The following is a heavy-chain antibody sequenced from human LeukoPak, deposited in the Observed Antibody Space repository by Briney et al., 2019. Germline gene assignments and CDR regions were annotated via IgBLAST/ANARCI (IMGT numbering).Heavy chain of an antibody. J-gene: IGHJ4*02. Sequence: QAGRSLRLSRAASGFTFSSYGMHWVRQAPGKGLEWVAVIWYDGSNKYYADSVKGRFTISRDNSKNTLYLQMNSLRAEDTAVYYCAKDQGGYFDYWGQGTLVTVSS. CDR1: GFTFSSYG. CDR3: AKDQGGYFDY. CDR2: IWYDGSNK. D-gene: IGHD3-16*01. V-gene: IGHV3-33*06.